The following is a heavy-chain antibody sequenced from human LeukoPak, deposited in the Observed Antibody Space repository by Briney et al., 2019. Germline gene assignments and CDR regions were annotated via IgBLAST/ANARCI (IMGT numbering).Heavy chain of an antibody. J-gene: IGHJ4*02. CDR3: ARSRYSLSPLDY. V-gene: IGHV4-39*01. CDR1: GGSITSSSYY. D-gene: IGHD2-15*01. CDR2: IYHSGNT. Sequence: SETLSLTCTVSGGSITSSSYYWGWIRQPPGKGLEWIGNIYHSGNTYNNPSLRSRVTISVDTSKNQFSLKLSSVTAADTAVYYCARSRYSLSPLDYWGQGTMVTVSS.